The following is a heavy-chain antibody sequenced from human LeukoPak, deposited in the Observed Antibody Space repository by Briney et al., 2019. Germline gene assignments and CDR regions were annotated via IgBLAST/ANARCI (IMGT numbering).Heavy chain of an antibody. CDR1: GYTFTSYD. Sequence: ASVKVSCKASGYTFTSYDISWVRQAPGQGLEWMGWISAYNGNTNYAQKLQGRVTMTTDTSTSTAYMELRSLRSDDTAVYYCAREAPRIVVVVAATQYYGMDVWGQGTTVTVSS. V-gene: IGHV1-18*01. CDR2: ISAYNGNT. CDR3: AREAPRIVVVVAATQYYGMDV. J-gene: IGHJ6*02. D-gene: IGHD2-15*01.